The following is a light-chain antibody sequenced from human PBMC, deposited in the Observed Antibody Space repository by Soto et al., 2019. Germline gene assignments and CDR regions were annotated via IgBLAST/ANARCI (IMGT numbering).Light chain of an antibody. J-gene: IGKJ5*01. CDR2: GTS. Sequence: EIVMTQPPATLSVSPGERATLSCRASQSVGSNLAWYQQKPGQAPRLLIYGTSTRATDIPGRFSGSGSGTEFTLTISSLQSEDFAVYYWQQYNNWPPITFGQGTRLEIK. CDR1: QSVGSN. CDR3: QQYNNWPPIT. V-gene: IGKV3-15*01.